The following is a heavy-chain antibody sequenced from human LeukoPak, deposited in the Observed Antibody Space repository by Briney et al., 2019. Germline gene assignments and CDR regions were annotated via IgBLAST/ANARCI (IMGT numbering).Heavy chain of an antibody. CDR2: IYYSGST. CDR3: ARVAPISPYYYYDSSGYIDY. D-gene: IGHD3-22*01. CDR1: GGSISSSSYY. V-gene: IGHV4-39*07. Sequence: SETLSLTCTVSGGSISSSSYYWGWIRQPPGKGLEWIGSIYYSGSTYYNPSLKSRVTISVDASKNQFSLKLSSVTAADTAVYYCARVAPISPYYYYDSSGYIDYWGQGTLVTVSS. J-gene: IGHJ4*02.